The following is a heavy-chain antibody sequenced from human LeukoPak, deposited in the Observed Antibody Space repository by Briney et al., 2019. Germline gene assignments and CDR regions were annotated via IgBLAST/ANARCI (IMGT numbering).Heavy chain of an antibody. CDR3: ARGLVVVAQYFQH. D-gene: IGHD2-15*01. CDR1: GFTFDDYA. J-gene: IGHJ1*01. V-gene: IGHV3-9*01. Sequence: GRSLRLSCAASGFTFDDYAMHWVRQAPGKGLEWVSGISWNSGSIGYADSVKGRFTISRDNAKNSLYLQMNSLRAEDTALYYCARGLVVVAQYFQHWGQGTLVTVSS. CDR2: ISWNSGSI.